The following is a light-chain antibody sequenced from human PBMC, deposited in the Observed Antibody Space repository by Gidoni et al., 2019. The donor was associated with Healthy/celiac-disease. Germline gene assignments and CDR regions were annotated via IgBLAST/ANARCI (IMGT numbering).Light chain of an antibody. V-gene: IGKV2-28*01. CDR1: QSLLHSNGYNY. Sequence: DIVMTQSPLSLLVTPGEPDSISCRSSQSLLHSNGYNYLDWYLQKPGQSPQLLIYLGSNRASGVPDRFSGSGSGTDFTLKISRVEAEDVGVYYCMQALQTPRTFGQGTKVEIK. J-gene: IGKJ1*01. CDR2: LGS. CDR3: MQALQTPRT.